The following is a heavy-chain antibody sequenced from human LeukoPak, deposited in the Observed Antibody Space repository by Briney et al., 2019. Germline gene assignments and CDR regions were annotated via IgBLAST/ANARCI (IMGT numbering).Heavy chain of an antibody. Sequence: PGGSLRLSCAASGFTFSSYEMNWVRQAPGKGLEWVSYISSSGSTIYYADSVKGRFTISRDNSKNTLYLQMNSLRAEDTAVYYCAKAKSTQYSSGWGVWGKGTTVTVSS. D-gene: IGHD6-19*01. J-gene: IGHJ6*04. CDR1: GFTFSSYE. CDR2: ISSSGSTI. CDR3: AKAKSTQYSSGWGV. V-gene: IGHV3-48*03.